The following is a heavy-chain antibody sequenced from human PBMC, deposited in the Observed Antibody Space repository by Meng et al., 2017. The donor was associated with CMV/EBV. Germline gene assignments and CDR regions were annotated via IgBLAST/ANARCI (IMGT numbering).Heavy chain of an antibody. CDR3: ASDLMNCSSTSCANWLDP. CDR1: RGSISSTS. Sequence: QLRGSDPGLRQRRASRPSPLPAPRGSISSTSGRGSRRTAGKERGVIGHTHTRGSTNYNPFLKSRVTMSVDTSKNQFSLKLSSATAAYTAVYYCASDLMNCSSTSCANWLDPWGQGTLVTVST. V-gene: IGHV4-4*07. D-gene: IGHD2-2*01. CDR2: THTRGST. J-gene: IGHJ5*02.